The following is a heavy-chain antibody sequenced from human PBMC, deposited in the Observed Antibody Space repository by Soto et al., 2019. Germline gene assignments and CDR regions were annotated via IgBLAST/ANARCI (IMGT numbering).Heavy chain of an antibody. CDR2: ISSSSSYI. CDR1: GFTFSSYS. Sequence: PGGSLRLSCAASGFTFSSYSMNWVRQAPGKGLEWVSSISSSSSYIYYADSVKGRFTISRDNAKNSLYLQMNSLRAEDTAVYYCARDGLLYGSGSYYNGADYWGQGTLGTV. J-gene: IGHJ4*02. V-gene: IGHV3-21*01. CDR3: ARDGLLYGSGSYYNGADY. D-gene: IGHD3-10*01.